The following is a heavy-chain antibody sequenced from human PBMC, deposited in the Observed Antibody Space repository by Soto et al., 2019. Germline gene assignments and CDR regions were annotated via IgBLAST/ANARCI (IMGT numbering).Heavy chain of an antibody. Sequence: ASVKVSCKASGYTFTSYGISWVRQAPGQGLEWMGWISAYNGNTNYAQKLQGRVTMTTDTSTSTAYMELRSLRSDDTAVYYCARDYRTRIVVVPDASLDYWCQGTLVTVSS. V-gene: IGHV1-18*01. CDR1: GYTFTSYG. D-gene: IGHD2-2*01. CDR2: ISAYNGNT. J-gene: IGHJ4*02. CDR3: ARDYRTRIVVVPDASLDY.